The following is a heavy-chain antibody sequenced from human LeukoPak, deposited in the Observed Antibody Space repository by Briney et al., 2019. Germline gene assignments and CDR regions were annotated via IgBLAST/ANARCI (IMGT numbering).Heavy chain of an antibody. V-gene: IGHV1-8*01. CDR3: ARRSYDFWSGYYEKREYYFDY. D-gene: IGHD3-3*01. Sequence: GASVKVSCKASGYTFTSYDINWVRQATGQGLEWMGWMNPNSGNTGYAQKFQGRVTMTRNTSISTAYMELSSLRSEDTAVYYCARRSYDFWSGYYEKREYYFDYWGQGTLGTVSS. CDR1: GYTFTSYD. CDR2: MNPNSGNT. J-gene: IGHJ4*02.